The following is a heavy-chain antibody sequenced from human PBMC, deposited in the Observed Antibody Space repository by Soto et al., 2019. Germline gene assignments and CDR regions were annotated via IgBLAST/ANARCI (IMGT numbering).Heavy chain of an antibody. J-gene: IGHJ3*02. CDR2: ISAYNGNT. CDR3: AGSECGGDGYSSEWAFES. D-gene: IGHD2-21*02. Sequence: ASVKVSCKASGYTFTLYGISWVRQAPGQGLEWMGWISAYNGNTNYAQKLQGRVTMTTDTSTSTAYMELRRLRSDDTAVYYCAGSECGGDGYSSEWAFESWGQGTMFTVS. V-gene: IGHV1-18*04. CDR1: GYTFTLYG.